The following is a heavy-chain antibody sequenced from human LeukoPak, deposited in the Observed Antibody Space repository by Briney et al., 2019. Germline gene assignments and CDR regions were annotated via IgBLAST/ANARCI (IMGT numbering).Heavy chain of an antibody. D-gene: IGHD6-13*01. V-gene: IGHV3-23*05. J-gene: IGHJ4*02. CDR1: GFTFTTYA. Sequence: GGSLRLSCAASGFTFTTYARSWVRQGPGKGLEWVSTLYNTGNTYYANSVKGPSSISRDNSKNTLFLQMNSLRAEDTAVYYCARLTADGRLYFVDWGPGTLVTVSS. CDR3: ARLTADGRLYFVD. CDR2: LYNTGNT.